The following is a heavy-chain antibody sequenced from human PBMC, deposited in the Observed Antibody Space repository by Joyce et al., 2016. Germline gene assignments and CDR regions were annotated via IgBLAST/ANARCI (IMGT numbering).Heavy chain of an antibody. CDR1: GYTYINYG. D-gene: IGHD1-26*01. V-gene: IGHV1-18*01. J-gene: IGHJ3*02. Sequence: QVQLVQSGAEVKKPGASVKVSCKASGYTYINYGIIWVRQAPGQGLDWMGWSSPYNGTTNYAKKFQGRVTMTTETSTGTAYMELRSLRADDTAVYYCARESGSPWGAFDIWGQGRMVTVSS. CDR3: ARESGSPWGAFDI. CDR2: SSPYNGTT.